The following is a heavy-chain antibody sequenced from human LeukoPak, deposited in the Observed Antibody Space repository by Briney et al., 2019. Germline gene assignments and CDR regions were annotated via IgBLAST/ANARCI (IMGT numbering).Heavy chain of an antibody. Sequence: SETLSLTCAVSGCSISSGYYWGWIRQSPGRGLEWIGRIDRSGNTYYNPPLKSRVAISVDTSSNQFSLRLTSVTAADTAVYYCARMDDYFGSGNYYNVINYYYMDVWGKGTTVTVS. CDR1: GCSISSGYY. D-gene: IGHD3-10*01. CDR3: ARMDDYFGSGNYYNVINYYYMDV. J-gene: IGHJ6*03. CDR2: IDRSGNT. V-gene: IGHV4-38-2*01.